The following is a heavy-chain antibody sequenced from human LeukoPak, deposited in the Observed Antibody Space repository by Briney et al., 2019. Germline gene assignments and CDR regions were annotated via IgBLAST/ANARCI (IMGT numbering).Heavy chain of an antibody. D-gene: IGHD3-9*01. CDR3: ARDHWLFSSKTWYYYGMDV. V-gene: IGHV4-59*01. CDR1: GGSISPYY. J-gene: IGHJ6*02. Sequence: SETLSLTCTVSGGSISPYYWSWIRQSPGKGLEWIGYIDPSGSASYNPSLKSRVTIFVDTSKNLFSLILTSVSASDTAIYYCARDHWLFSSKTWYYYGMDVWGQGTTVTVSS. CDR2: IDPSGSA.